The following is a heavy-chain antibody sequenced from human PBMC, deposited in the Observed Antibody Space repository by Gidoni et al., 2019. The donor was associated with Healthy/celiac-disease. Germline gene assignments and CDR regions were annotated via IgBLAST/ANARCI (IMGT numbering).Heavy chain of an antibody. CDR3: ARCFWAVTPLFDY. Sequence: QVQLQESGPGLVKPSQTLSLTCSVSGGSISSGGYYWSWIRQHPGKGLEWIGYIYYTGSTYYNPSLKSRLTISVDTSQNQFSLKLSSVTAADTAMYYCARCFWAVTPLFDYWGQGTLVTVSS. CDR2: IYYTGST. CDR1: GGSISSGGYY. J-gene: IGHJ4*02. D-gene: IGHD4-17*01. V-gene: IGHV4-31*03.